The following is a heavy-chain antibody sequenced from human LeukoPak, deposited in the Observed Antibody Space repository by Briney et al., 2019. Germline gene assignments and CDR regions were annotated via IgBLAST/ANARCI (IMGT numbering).Heavy chain of an antibody. V-gene: IGHV3-33*06. CDR3: AKDAQRGFDYSNSLEY. CDR2: IWSDGTNQ. Sequence: GKPLTLSCVASQFRFPFSHYGMHWVRQAPGRGLEWVAVIWSDGTNQYYADSVKGRFTISRDNSQNTVYLQMNSLRVEDTAVYFCAKDAQRGFDYSNSLEYWGQGTLVTVSS. J-gene: IGHJ4*02. D-gene: IGHD4-11*01. CDR1: RFPFSHYG.